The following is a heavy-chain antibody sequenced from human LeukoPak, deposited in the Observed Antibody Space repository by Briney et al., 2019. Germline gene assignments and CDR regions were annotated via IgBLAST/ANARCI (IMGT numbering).Heavy chain of an antibody. CDR2: IIPILGIA. V-gene: IGHV1-69*04. CDR3: ASQEMAEYFQH. D-gene: IGHD5-24*01. CDR1: GGTFSSYA. Sequence: SVKVSCKASGGTFSSYAISWVRQAPGQGLEWMGRIIPILGIANYAQKFQGRVTVTADKSTSTAYMELSSLRSEDTAVYYCASQEMAEYFQHWGQGTLVTVSS. J-gene: IGHJ1*01.